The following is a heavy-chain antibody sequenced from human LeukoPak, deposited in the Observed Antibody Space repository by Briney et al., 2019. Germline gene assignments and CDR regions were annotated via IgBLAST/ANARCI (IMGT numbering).Heavy chain of an antibody. CDR1: GFTFDDYA. V-gene: IGHV3-43*02. J-gene: IGHJ4*02. D-gene: IGHD3-3*01. CDR2: ISGDGGST. CDR3: AKDWSDFWSGSPDY. Sequence: GGSLRLSCAASGFTFDDYATHWVRQAPGKGLEWVSLISGDGGSTYYADSVKGRFTISRDNSKNSLYLQMNSLRTEDTALYYCAKDWSDFWSGSPDYWGQGTLVTVSS.